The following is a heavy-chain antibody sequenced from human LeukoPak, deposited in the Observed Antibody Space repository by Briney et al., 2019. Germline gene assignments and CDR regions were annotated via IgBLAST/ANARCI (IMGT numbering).Heavy chain of an antibody. J-gene: IGHJ4*02. CDR2: ISYDGSNK. CDR3: APTNLR. Sequence: PGGSLRLSCAASGFTFSSYAMHWVRQAPGKGLEWVAVISYDGSNKYYADSVKGRFTISRDNSKNTLYLQMNSLRAEDTAVYYCAPTNLRWGQGTLVTVSS. D-gene: IGHD2-8*01. V-gene: IGHV3-30*04. CDR1: GFTFSSYA.